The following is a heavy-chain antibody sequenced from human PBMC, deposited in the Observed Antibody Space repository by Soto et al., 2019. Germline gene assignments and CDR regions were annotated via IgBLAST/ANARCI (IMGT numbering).Heavy chain of an antibody. CDR1: GGSISSYY. D-gene: IGHD4-17*01. CDR2: IYYSGST. J-gene: IGHJ4*02. Sequence: SETLSLTCTVSGGSISSYYWSWIRQPPGKGLEWIGYIYYSGSTNYNPSLKSRVTISVDTSKNQFSLKLSSVTAADTAVYYCAGYGDSVSFFDYWGQGTLVTVSS. CDR3: AGYGDSVSFFDY. V-gene: IGHV4-59*08.